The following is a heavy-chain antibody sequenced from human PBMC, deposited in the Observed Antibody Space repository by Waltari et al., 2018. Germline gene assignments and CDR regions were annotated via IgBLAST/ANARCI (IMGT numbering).Heavy chain of an antibody. J-gene: IGHJ3*02. CDR2: IYYSGST. Sequence: QVQLQESGPGLVKPSQTLSLTCTVSGGSLSSGGYYWSWIRQHPGQGLEWIGYIYYSGSTYYNPSLKSRVTISVDTSKNQFSLKLSSVTAADTAVYYCARVGHSSSWDAILDAFDIWGQGTMVTVSS. CDR1: GGSLSSGGYY. CDR3: ARVGHSSSWDAILDAFDI. D-gene: IGHD6-13*01. V-gene: IGHV4-31*03.